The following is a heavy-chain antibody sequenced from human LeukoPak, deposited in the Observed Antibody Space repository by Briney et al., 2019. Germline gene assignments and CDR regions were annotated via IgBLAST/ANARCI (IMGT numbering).Heavy chain of an antibody. V-gene: IGHV3-23*01. CDR3: ARRSNFDILTGYYFDY. CDR1: GFTFSSYA. CDR2: ITGSGGST. Sequence: GGSLRLSCAASGFTFSSYAMSWVRQAPGKGLEWVSAITGSGGSTYYADSVKGRFTISRDDSKNTLYLQMNSPRAEDTAVYYCARRSNFDILTGYYFDYWGQGTLVTVSS. D-gene: IGHD3-9*01. J-gene: IGHJ4*02.